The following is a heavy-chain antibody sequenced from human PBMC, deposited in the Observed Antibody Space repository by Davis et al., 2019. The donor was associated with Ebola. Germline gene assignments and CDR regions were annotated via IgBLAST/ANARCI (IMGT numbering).Heavy chain of an antibody. V-gene: IGHV3-33*08. CDR2: IWYDGSNK. CDR3: ARDRVGGYSYGYMGY. Sequence: PGGSLRLSCAASGFTFSNYAMHWVRQAPGKGLEWVALIWYDGSNKYYADSVKGRFTISRDNSKNTLYLQMNSLRAEDTAVYYCARDRVGGYSYGYMGYWGQGTLVTVSS. CDR1: GFTFSNYA. D-gene: IGHD5-18*01. J-gene: IGHJ4*02.